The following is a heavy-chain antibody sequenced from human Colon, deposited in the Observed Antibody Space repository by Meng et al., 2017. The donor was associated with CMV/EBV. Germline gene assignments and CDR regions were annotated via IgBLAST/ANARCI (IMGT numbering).Heavy chain of an antibody. J-gene: IGHJ5*02. Sequence: QLGQSGAGVKQPGTPVNVSGKAAGGTFDTSTFNWVRQAPGQGLEWMGGIIPMFGSPSYSQKFRGRVTITADELEVNSLRSEDTAVYYCARGKQAGFDLWGQGTLVTVSS. CDR1: GGTFDTST. V-gene: IGHV1-69*01. CDR2: IIPMFGSP. D-gene: IGHD6-13*01. CDR3: ARGKQAGFDL.